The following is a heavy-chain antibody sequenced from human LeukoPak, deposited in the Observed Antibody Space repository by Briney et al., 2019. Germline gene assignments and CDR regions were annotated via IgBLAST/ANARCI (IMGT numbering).Heavy chain of an antibody. Sequence: ASVKVSCTASGYTFSSCAINWVRQAPGQGLEYMGWIDTKTGNPTYAQGFTGRFVFSLDTSVSTAYLQISSLKAEDTAVYYCAIHPSDSSGYFSYWGQGALVTVSS. CDR3: AIHPSDSSGYFSY. V-gene: IGHV7-4-1*02. J-gene: IGHJ4*02. CDR2: IDTKTGNP. D-gene: IGHD3-22*01. CDR1: GYTFSSCA.